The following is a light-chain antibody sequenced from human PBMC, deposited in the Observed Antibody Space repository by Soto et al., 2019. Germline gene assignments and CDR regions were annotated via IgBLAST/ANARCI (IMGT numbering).Light chain of an antibody. V-gene: IGKV1-39*01. J-gene: IGKJ2*01. Sequence: DIQMTQSPSSLSASVGDTVTFTCRASQTVSTYLNWYLLKPGKAPKLLIYGASSLQSGVPSRFSANESATEFALTISGLRPEDSATFYCQQSYKTPRTFGQGSRLEIK. CDR3: QQSYKTPRT. CDR2: GAS. CDR1: QTVSTY.